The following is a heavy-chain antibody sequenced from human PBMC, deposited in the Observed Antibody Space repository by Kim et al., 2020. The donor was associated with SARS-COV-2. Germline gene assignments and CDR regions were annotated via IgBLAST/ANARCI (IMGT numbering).Heavy chain of an antibody. CDR2: IYYSGST. D-gene: IGHD4-17*01. V-gene: IGHV4-31*03. CDR1: GGSISSGGYY. CDR3: AREFDYGDYVDGFAFDI. J-gene: IGHJ3*02. Sequence: SETLSLTCTVSGGSISSGGYYWSWIRQHPGKGLEWIGYIYYSGSTYYNPSLKSRVTISVDTSKNQFSLKLSSVTAADTAVYYCAREFDYGDYVDGFAFDIWGQGTMVTVSS.